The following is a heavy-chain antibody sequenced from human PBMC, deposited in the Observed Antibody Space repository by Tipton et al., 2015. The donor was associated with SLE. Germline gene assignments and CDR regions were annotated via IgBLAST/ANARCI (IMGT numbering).Heavy chain of an antibody. J-gene: IGHJ3*02. Sequence: GSLRLSCAASGFTFSSYWMSWVRQAPGKGLEWVANIKQDGSEKYYVDSVKGRFTISRDNAKNSLYLQMNSPRAEDTAVYYCASLVVVVAATSFDAFDIWGHGTMVTVSS. D-gene: IGHD2-15*01. V-gene: IGHV3-7*01. CDR2: IKQDGSEK. CDR3: ASLVVVVAATSFDAFDI. CDR1: GFTFSSYW.